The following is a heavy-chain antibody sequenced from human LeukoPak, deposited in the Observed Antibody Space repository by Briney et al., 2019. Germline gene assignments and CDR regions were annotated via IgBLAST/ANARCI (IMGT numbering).Heavy chain of an antibody. J-gene: IGHJ5*02. CDR1: GGSISSYY. CDR2: IYTSGNT. V-gene: IGHV4-4*07. Sequence: SETLSLTCTVSGGSISSYYWSWIRQPAGKGLEWIGRIYTSGNTNYNPSLKSRVTMSVDTSKNQFSLKLSSVTAADTAVYYCVRGRYSSGWFKDKNWFDPWGQGIPVTVSS. D-gene: IGHD6-19*01. CDR3: VRGRYSSGWFKDKNWFDP.